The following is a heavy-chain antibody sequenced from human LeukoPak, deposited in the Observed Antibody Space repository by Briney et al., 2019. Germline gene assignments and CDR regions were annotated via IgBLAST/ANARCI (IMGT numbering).Heavy chain of an antibody. D-gene: IGHD3-3*02. CDR3: ARAILGG. V-gene: IGHV4-34*01. CDR1: GGSFSGYY. CDR2: VNHSGST. Sequence: SETLSLTCAVYGGSFSGYYWSWICQPPGKGLEWIGEVNHSGSTNYNPSLKSRVTISVDTSKNQFSLKLSSVTAADTAVYYCARAILGGWGQGTLVTVSS. J-gene: IGHJ1*01.